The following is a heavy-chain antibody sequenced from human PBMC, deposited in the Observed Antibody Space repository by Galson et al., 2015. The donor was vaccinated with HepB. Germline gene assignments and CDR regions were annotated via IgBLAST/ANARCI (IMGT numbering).Heavy chain of an antibody. CDR2: IYYSGST. D-gene: IGHD3-3*01. Sequence: TLSLTCTVSGGSISSGGYYWSWIRQHPGKGLEWIGYIYYSGSTYYNPSLKSRVTISVDTSKNQFSLKLSSVTAADTAVYYCARDREKGYDFWSGPPLKTSLDAFDIWGQGTMVTVSS. J-gene: IGHJ3*02. CDR1: GGSISSGGYY. V-gene: IGHV4-31*03. CDR3: ARDREKGYDFWSGPPLKTSLDAFDI.